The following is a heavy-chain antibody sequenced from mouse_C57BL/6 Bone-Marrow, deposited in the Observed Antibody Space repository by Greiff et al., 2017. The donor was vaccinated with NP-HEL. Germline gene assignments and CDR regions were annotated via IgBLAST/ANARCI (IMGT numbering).Heavy chain of an antibody. D-gene: IGHD4-1*01. CDR2: IWSGGST. J-gene: IGHJ3*01. V-gene: IGHV2-2*01. CDR1: GFSLTSYG. CDR3: ARKKLAWFAY. Sequence: VQLQESGPGLVQPSQSLSITCTVSGFSLTSYGVHWVRQSPGKGLEWLGVIWSGGSTDYNAAFISRLSISKDNSTRQVFFKMNSQHADDTAIDYCARKKLAWFAYWGQGTLVTVSA.